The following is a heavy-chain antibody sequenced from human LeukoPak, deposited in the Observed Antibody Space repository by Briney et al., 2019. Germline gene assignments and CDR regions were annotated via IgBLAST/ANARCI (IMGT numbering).Heavy chain of an antibody. J-gene: IGHJ4*02. Sequence: GGSLRLSCAASGFTVSTYAMSWVRQAPGKGLEWVSAISGSGGSTYYADSVKGRFTISRDNSKNTLDLQMNRLRAEDTAVYYCAKEELAAAGRDFEYWGQGTLVTVSS. CDR1: GFTVSTYA. D-gene: IGHD6-13*01. CDR3: AKEELAAAGRDFEY. CDR2: ISGSGGST. V-gene: IGHV3-23*01.